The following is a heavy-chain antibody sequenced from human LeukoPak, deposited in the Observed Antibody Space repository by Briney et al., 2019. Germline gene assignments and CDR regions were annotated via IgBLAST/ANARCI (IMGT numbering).Heavy chain of an antibody. D-gene: IGHD3-10*01. CDR3: ARGYYGSGKFDY. V-gene: IGHV3-33*01. Sequence: PGRSLRLSCGASGFNFNTYGIHWVRQAPGKGLEWVAVTWYDEGIKYYGDSVKGRFTISRDNTKKTVYLQMNSLRAEDTAVYYCARGYYGSGKFDYWGQGTLLTVSS. CDR1: GFNFNTYG. J-gene: IGHJ4*02. CDR2: TWYDEGIK.